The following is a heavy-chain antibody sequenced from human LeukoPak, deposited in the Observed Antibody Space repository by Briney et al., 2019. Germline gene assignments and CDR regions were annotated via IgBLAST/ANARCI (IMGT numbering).Heavy chain of an antibody. CDR3: AREYDTSGHYAMGFDF. V-gene: IGHV1-2*02. CDR2: TNPNCCDT. CDR1: GYTFTGYY. J-gene: IGHJ4*02. Sequence: ASVMVSCKASGYTFTGYYMHWVRQAPGQRREWMGWTNPNCCDTHHAQKFQGRVPMTRDTSITTAYLELSTLTHEDTAMYYCAREYDTSGHYAMGFDFWGQGTLVTVSS. D-gene: IGHD3-22*01.